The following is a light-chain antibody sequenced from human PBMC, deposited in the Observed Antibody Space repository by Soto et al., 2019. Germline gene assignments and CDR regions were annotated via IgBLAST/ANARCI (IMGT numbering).Light chain of an antibody. CDR1: QGISSY. J-gene: IGKJ5*01. V-gene: IGKV1-8*01. Sequence: IRMTQSPSSHPASTRYRVTITSRPIQGISSYLAWYQQKPGKAPKLLIYAASTLQSGVPSRFSGSGSGTDFTLTISCLQSEDFAVYYCQQYNNWLITFGQGTRLEIK. CDR2: AAS. CDR3: QQYNNWLIT.